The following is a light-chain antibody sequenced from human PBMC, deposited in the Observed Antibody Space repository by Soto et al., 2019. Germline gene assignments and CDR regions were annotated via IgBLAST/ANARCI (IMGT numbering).Light chain of an antibody. CDR1: QSISSW. CDR3: QQYNCYPWT. V-gene: IGKV1-5*03. CDR2: KAS. Sequence: DIQMTQSPSTLSASVGDRVTITCRSSQSISSWLAWYQQKPGKAPNLLNYKASSLESGVPSRFSGSGSETEFTLTISSLQPDDFATYYCQQYNCYPWTFGQGTRVEIK. J-gene: IGKJ1*01.